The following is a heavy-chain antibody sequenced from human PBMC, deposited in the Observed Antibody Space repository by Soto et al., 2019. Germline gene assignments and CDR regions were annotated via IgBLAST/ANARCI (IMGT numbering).Heavy chain of an antibody. J-gene: IGHJ4*02. D-gene: IGHD2-2*01. CDR3: AKGSASSRPYFFDS. CDR2: ITDSGGST. V-gene: IGHV3-23*01. CDR1: GFTFSSYA. Sequence: PGGSLRLSCAASGFTFSSYAMSWVRQAPGKGLEWVSAITDSGGSTYHADSVKGRFTISRDNAENTLYLQMSSLRAEDTAVYYCAKGSASSRPYFFDSWGQGTLVTVSS.